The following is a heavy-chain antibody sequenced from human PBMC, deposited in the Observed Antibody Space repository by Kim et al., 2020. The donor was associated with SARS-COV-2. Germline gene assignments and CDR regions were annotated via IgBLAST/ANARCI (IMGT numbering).Heavy chain of an antibody. CDR3: AKGHSSSWYSFDY. J-gene: IGHJ4*02. D-gene: IGHD6-13*01. Sequence: GGSLRLSCAASGFTFSAYAMTWVRQAPGKGLEWVSTINPSAGDTYSADSVKGRFTVSRDNSKNTLYLQMNSLRAEDTAIYYCAKGHSSSWYSFDYWGQGALVTVSS. CDR1: GFTFSAYA. CDR2: INPSAGDT. V-gene: IGHV3-23*01.